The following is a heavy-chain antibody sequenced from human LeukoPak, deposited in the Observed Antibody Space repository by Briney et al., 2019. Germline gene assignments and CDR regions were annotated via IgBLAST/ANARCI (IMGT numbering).Heavy chain of an antibody. D-gene: IGHD2-21*02. CDR2: ISGSGGST. CDR1: GFTFSNYV. CDR3: AKDLGHCGGDCYSGSDY. J-gene: IGHJ4*02. Sequence: PGGSPRLSCAASGFTFSNYVMTWVRQAPGKGLEWVSGISGSGGSTYYADSVKGRFTISRDNSKNTLYLQMNSLRAEDTAVYYCAKDLGHCGGDCYSGSDYRGQGTLVTVPS. V-gene: IGHV3-23*01.